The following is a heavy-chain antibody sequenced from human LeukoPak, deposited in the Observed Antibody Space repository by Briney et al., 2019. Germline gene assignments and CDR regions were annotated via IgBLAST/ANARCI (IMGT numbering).Heavy chain of an antibody. V-gene: IGHV3-74*03. CDR2: INPYGTNT. CDR3: ARRVDATRWFDP. J-gene: IGHJ5*02. D-gene: IGHD2-15*01. Sequence: GGSLRLSCAASVFTFSNYFMHWVRQAPGRGLVWVSRINPYGTNTMYAGSVKGRFTISRDNAKNILYLQMNSLRDDDTAVYYCARRVDATRWFDPWGQGTLVTVSS. CDR1: VFTFSNYF.